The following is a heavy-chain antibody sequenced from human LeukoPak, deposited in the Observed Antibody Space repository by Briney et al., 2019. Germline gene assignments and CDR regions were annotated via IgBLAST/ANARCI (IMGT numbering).Heavy chain of an antibody. Sequence: GGSLRLSCAASGFTVSSNYMSWVRQAPGKGLEWVSVIYSGGSTYYADSVKGRFTISRDNSKNTLYLQMNSLRAEDTAVYYCARAPYYYGPVDYRGEGTLVTVSS. CDR3: ARAPYYYGPVDY. CDR2: IYSGGST. V-gene: IGHV3-53*01. CDR1: GFTVSSNY. D-gene: IGHD3-10*01. J-gene: IGHJ4*02.